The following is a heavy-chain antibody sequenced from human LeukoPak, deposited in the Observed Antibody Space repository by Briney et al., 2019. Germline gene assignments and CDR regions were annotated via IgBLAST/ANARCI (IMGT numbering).Heavy chain of an antibody. J-gene: IGHJ4*02. V-gene: IGHV3-7*03. Sequence: GGSLRLSCAASGFTFSAYWMSCVRHAPGKGLERVSNIKQDGSDKYYVDSVKGRFTISRDNAKKSLYLQMNSRRAEDTAVYYCARKTVVGSYFDYWGEGTPVTVSS. CDR1: GFTFSAYW. CDR3: ARKTVVGSYFDY. CDR2: IKQDGSDK. D-gene: IGHD4-23*01.